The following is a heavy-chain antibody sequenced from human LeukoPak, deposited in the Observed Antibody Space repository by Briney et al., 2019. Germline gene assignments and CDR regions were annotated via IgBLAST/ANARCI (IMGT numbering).Heavy chain of an antibody. V-gene: IGHV4-34*01. Sequence: SETLSLTCAVYGGSFSGYYWSWIRQPPGKGLEWIGEINHSGSTNYNPSLKSRVTISVDTSKNQFSLKLSSVTAADTAVYYCARGSLNVDTHHFDYWGQGTLVTVSS. CDR1: GGSFSGYY. CDR3: ARGSLNVDTHHFDY. D-gene: IGHD5-18*01. J-gene: IGHJ4*02. CDR2: INHSGST.